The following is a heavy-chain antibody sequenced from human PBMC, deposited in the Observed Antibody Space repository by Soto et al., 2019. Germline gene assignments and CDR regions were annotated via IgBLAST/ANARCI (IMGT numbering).Heavy chain of an antibody. Sequence: EVHLVESGGGLVQPGGSLRLSCEASGFTFSSHWMSWVRQAPGKGLEWVAYIKQDGSERYYVDSLKGRVTISRDNARNSLFLQMNSLRAEDTAVYSWARVRSNWHLDYWRQGTLVTVSS. J-gene: IGHJ4*02. CDR2: IKQDGSER. CDR1: GFTFSSHW. D-gene: IGHD1-20*01. V-gene: IGHV3-7*01. CDR3: ARVRSNWHLDY.